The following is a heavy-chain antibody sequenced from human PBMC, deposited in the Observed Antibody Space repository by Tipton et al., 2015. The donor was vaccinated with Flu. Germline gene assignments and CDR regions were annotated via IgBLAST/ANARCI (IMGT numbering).Heavy chain of an antibody. CDR2: SSGSSGHT. D-gene: IGHD2-2*01. Sequence: TLSLTCTVSGGSISDYYWSWIRQPPGKGLVWIAYSSGSSGHTNYNPSLKSRGTISVDTSKNQFSLKLSSVTAADTAVYYCSRDAQEHCSSSSSCSEFDYWGQGTLVTVFS. J-gene: IGHJ4*02. CDR3: SRDAQEHCSSSSSCSEFDY. V-gene: IGHV4-59*12. CDR1: GGSISDYY.